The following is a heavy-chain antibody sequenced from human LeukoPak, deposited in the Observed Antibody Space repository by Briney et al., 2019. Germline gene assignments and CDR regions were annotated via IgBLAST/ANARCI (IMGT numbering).Heavy chain of an antibody. CDR3: ATGYCSSTSCYRGYYYYYYGMDV. D-gene: IGHD2-2*02. J-gene: IGHJ6*02. CDR2: FDPEDGET. Sequence: ASVKVSCKVPGYTLTELSMHLVRQAPGKGLEWMGGFDPEDGETIYAQKFQGRVTMTEDTSTDTAYMELSSLRSEDTAVYYCATGYCSSTSCYRGYYYYYYGMDVWGQGTTVTVSS. V-gene: IGHV1-24*01. CDR1: GYTLTELS.